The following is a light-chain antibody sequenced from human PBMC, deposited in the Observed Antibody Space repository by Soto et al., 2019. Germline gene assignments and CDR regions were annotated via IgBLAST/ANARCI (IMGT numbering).Light chain of an antibody. CDR1: QTVNSSY. CDR3: QQYRSSPRT. Sequence: EIVLTQSPGTLSLSPGERATLSCRASQTVNSSYLAWYQQKPGQAPRLLIFGATSRATGIPDRFRGSRSGADFTLTITSLEPEDFAVYYCQQYRSSPRTFGQGTKV. V-gene: IGKV3-20*01. CDR2: GAT. J-gene: IGKJ1*01.